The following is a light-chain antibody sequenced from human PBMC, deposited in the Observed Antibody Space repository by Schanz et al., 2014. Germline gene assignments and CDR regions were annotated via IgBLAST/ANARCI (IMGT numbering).Light chain of an antibody. CDR1: SSDVGASNY. CDR2: DVS. J-gene: IGLJ3*02. V-gene: IGLV2-14*03. Sequence: QSALTQPRSVSGSPGQSVTISCTGTSSDVGASNYVSWYRQHPGQAPKLMIYDVSNRPSGVSNRFSGSKSGNTASLTVSGLQAEDEADYYCSSYTSSSTRVFGGGTKLTVL. CDR3: SSYTSSSTRV.